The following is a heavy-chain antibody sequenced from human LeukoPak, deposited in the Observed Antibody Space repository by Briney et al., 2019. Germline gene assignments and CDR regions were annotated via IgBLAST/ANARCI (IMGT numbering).Heavy chain of an antibody. J-gene: IGHJ6*02. D-gene: IGHD5-18*01. CDR1: GGSISSYY. V-gene: IGHV4-59*01. CDR3: ARDTGQLWLRNYYYGMDV. Sequence: SETLSLTCTVSGGSISSYYWSWIRQPPGKGLEWIGYIYYSGSTNYNPSLKSRVTISVDTSKNQFSLKLSSVTAADTAVYYCARDTGQLWLRNYYYGMDVWGQGTTVTVSS. CDR2: IYYSGST.